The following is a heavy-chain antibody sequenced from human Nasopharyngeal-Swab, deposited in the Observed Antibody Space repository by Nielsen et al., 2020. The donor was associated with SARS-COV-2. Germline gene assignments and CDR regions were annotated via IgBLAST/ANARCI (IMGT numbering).Heavy chain of an antibody. CDR3: ARQGAVAGYYCYYMDV. J-gene: IGHJ6*03. CDR1: GYSFTSYW. CDR2: IYPGDSDT. V-gene: IGHV5-51*01. D-gene: IGHD6-19*01. Sequence: GEPLKISCKGSGYSFTSYWIGWVRQMPGKGLEWMGIIYPGDSDTRYSPSFQGQVTISADKSISTAYLQWSSLKASDTAMYYCARQGAVAGYYCYYMDVWGKGTTVTVSS.